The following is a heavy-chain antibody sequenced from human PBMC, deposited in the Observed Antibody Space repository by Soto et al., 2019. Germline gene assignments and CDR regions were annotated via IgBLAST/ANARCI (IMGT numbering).Heavy chain of an antibody. V-gene: IGHV3-30-3*01. CDR3: ASGSYSNYGGAFDI. J-gene: IGHJ3*02. D-gene: IGHD4-4*01. Sequence: ESGGGVVQPGRSLRLSCAASGFTFSSYAMHWVRQAPGKGLEWVAVISYDGSNKYYADSVKGRFTISRDNSKNTLYLQMNSLRAEDTAVYYCASGSYSNYGGAFDIWGQGTMVTVSS. CDR2: ISYDGSNK. CDR1: GFTFSSYA.